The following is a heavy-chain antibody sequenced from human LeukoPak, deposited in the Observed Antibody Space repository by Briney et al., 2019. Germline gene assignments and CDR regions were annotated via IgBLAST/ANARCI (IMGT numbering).Heavy chain of an antibody. CDR3: ARARYGSGSYHYMDV. V-gene: IGHV4-34*01. J-gene: IGHJ6*03. Sequence: PSETLSLTCAVYGGSFSGYYWSWIRQPPGKGLEWIGEINHSGSTNYNPSLKSQVTISVDTSKNQFSLKLSSVTAADTAVYYCARARYGSGSYHYMDVWGKGTTVTISS. D-gene: IGHD3-10*01. CDR2: INHSGST. CDR1: GGSFSGYY.